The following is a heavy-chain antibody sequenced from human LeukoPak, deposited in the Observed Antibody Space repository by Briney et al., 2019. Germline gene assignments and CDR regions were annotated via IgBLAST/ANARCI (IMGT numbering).Heavy chain of an antibody. CDR2: IYHSGRT. Sequence: TSETLSLTCTVSGYSISSGYYWGWIRQPPGKGLEWIGNIYHSGRTYYNPSLKSRVSISIDTSKNQLSLKVSSVTAADTAVYYCASTGYSSSWYEGQIDYWGQGTLVTVSS. CDR3: ASTGYSSSWYEGQIDY. D-gene: IGHD6-13*01. J-gene: IGHJ4*02. CDR1: GYSISSGYY. V-gene: IGHV4-38-2*02.